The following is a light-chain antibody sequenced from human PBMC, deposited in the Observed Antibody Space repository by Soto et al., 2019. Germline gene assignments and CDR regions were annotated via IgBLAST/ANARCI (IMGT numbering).Light chain of an antibody. CDR2: EVT. Sequence: QSVLTQPASVSGSPGQSITISCTGTSSDVGGYNYVSWYQQHPGKAPKLLIFEVTSRPSWVSDRFSGSKSTNTASLTISGLQPDDQADSYCSSYTARSTHVFGTGTKGTVL. CDR3: SSYTARSTHV. CDR1: SSDVGGYNY. V-gene: IGLV2-14*01. J-gene: IGLJ1*01.